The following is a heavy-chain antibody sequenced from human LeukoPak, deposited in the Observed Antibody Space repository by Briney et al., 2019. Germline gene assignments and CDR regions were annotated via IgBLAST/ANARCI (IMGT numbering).Heavy chain of an antibody. J-gene: IGHJ4*02. CDR3: ARANYDFWSVVGSTVAFDY. CDR2: ISGSGGST. CDR1: GFTFSNYA. V-gene: IGHV3-23*01. D-gene: IGHD3-3*01. Sequence: GGSLRLSCAASGFTFSNYAMSWVRQAPGKGLEWVSTISGSGGSTYYADSVKGRFTISRDNAKNSLYLQMNSLRAEDTAVYYCARANYDFWSVVGSTVAFDYWGQGTLVTVSS.